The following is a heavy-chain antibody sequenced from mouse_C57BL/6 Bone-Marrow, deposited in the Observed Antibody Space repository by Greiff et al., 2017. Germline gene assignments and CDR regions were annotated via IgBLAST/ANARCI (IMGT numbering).Heavy chain of an antibody. V-gene: IGHV1-85*01. J-gene: IGHJ2*01. D-gene: IGHD3-2*02. Sequence: VQLQQSGPELVKPGASVKLSCKASGYTFTSYDINWVKQRPGQGLEWIGWIYPRAGSTKYNEKFKGKATLTVDTSSSTAYMELHSLTSEDSAVYVCARRGSISGYEDYWGQGTTRTVSS. CDR3: ARRGSISGYEDY. CDR1: GYTFTSYD. CDR2: IYPRAGST.